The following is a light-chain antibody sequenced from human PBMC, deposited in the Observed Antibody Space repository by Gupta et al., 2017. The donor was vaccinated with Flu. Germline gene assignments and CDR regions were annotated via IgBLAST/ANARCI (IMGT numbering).Light chain of an antibody. CDR3: QSYDSSLSGYV. CDR2: ANR. CDR1: SSKTGDGYD. V-gene: IGLV1-40*01. Sequence: QSVLTQPPSVSGAPGQRVIISCPGSSSKTGDGYDVHWYQQLPGTAPKLLIYANRIRPSGVPDRFSGSKSGTSASLAITGLQSEDEADYYCQSYDSSLSGYVFGTGTKVTVL. J-gene: IGLJ1*01.